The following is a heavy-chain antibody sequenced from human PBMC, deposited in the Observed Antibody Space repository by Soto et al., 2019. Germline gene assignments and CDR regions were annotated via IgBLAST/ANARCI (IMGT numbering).Heavy chain of an antibody. CDR3: GRDTDSDTWNDPFDY. CDR1: GFIFDDFA. J-gene: IGHJ4*02. Sequence: DVQLVESGGGLVQPGRSLRLSCAASGFIFDDFAMHWVRQAPGKGLEWVSGISWNSGSTDYAASVKGRFIISRDNARNSLYLQMNSLRPEDTALYYCGRDTDSDTWNDPFDYWGQGALVIVS. CDR2: ISWNSGST. D-gene: IGHD1-1*01. V-gene: IGHV3-9*01.